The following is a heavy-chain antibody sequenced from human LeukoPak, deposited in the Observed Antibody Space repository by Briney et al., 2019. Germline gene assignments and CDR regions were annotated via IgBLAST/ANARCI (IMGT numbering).Heavy chain of an antibody. D-gene: IGHD3-16*01. CDR1: GFSFNTYV. Sequence: GGSLRLSCVASGFSFNTYVMHWVRQGPGKGLEWVAVMWHDGTNKVYADSVKGRFSISRDSSKNTLYLQMNSLRAEDTAVYYCAKEAPGGYFDYCGQGTLVTVFS. CDR3: AKEAPGGYFDY. J-gene: IGHJ4*02. V-gene: IGHV3-33*06. CDR2: MWHDGTNK.